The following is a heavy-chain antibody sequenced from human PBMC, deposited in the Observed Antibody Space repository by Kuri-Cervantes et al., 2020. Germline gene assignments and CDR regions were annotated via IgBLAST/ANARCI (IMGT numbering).Heavy chain of an antibody. J-gene: IGHJ4*02. CDR2: IGSNSDSI. D-gene: IGHD2-15*01. Sequence: EPLSLTCEASGFTFSSSSMNWVRRAPGKGLEWLSYIGSNSDSIYYADSVKGLFTISRDNAKKSLYLKMSSLGAEETALYYWARDDGCSRWFEYWGQGTLVTVSS. CDR3: ARDDGCSRWFEY. CDR1: GFTFSSSS. V-gene: IGHV3-48*01.